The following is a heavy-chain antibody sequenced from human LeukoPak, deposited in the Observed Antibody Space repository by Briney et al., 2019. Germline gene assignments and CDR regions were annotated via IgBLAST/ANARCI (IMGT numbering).Heavy chain of an antibody. V-gene: IGHV3-21*01. J-gene: IGHJ4*02. Sequence: GGSLRLSCAASGFTFSSYSMNWVHQAPGKGLEWVSSISSSSSYIYYADSVKGRFTISRDNAKNSLYLQMNSLRAEDTAVYYCARDSPPLVYDSSGYPDYWGQGTLVTVSS. CDR1: GFTFSSYS. CDR2: ISSSSSYI. D-gene: IGHD3-22*01. CDR3: ARDSPPLVYDSSGYPDY.